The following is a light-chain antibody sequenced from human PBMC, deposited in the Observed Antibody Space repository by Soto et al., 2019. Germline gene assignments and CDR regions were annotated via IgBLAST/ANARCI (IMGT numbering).Light chain of an antibody. CDR3: AQGLATPFT. Sequence: EIVLTQSPLSLPFTPGEPASISCRWSRNLLHSNGYYYLDWYLQKPGQSPQLLIYLGSNRASGVPDRFSGSGSGTDFTLTISRVEAEDVGVYFCAQGLATPFTFGGGTKVDIK. V-gene: IGKV2-28*01. CDR1: RNLLHSNGYYY. CDR2: LGS. J-gene: IGKJ4*01.